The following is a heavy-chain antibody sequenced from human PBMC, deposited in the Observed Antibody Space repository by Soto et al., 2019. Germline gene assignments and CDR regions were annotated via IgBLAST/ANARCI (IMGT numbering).Heavy chain of an antibody. V-gene: IGHV3-23*01. J-gene: IGHJ6*02. D-gene: IGHD3-22*01. CDR1: GFTFSSYA. CDR3: ANAPTYYYDISGYRYYYGMDV. Sequence: GGSLRLSCAASGFTFSSYAMSWVRQAPGKGLEWVSAISGSGGSTYYADSVKGRFTISRDNSKNTLYLQMNSLRAEDKAVYYCANAPTYYYDISGYRYYYGMDVWGQGTTVTVSS. CDR2: ISGSGGST.